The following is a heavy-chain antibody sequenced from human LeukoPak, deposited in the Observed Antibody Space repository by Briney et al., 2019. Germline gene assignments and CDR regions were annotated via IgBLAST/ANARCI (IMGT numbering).Heavy chain of an antibody. D-gene: IGHD6-6*01. Sequence: GGSLRLSCAASGLTFSSYWMHWVRQAPGKGLVWVSSINSDGSSTRYADSVKGRFTISRDSAKNTLYLQMNSLRAEDTAVYYCARLPTGSSLHYWGQGTLVTVSS. J-gene: IGHJ4*02. CDR3: ARLPTGSSLHY. CDR2: INSDGSST. V-gene: IGHV3-74*01. CDR1: GLTFSSYW.